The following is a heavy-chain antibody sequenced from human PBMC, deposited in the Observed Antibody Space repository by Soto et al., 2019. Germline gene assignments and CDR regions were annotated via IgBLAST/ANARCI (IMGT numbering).Heavy chain of an antibody. J-gene: IGHJ4*02. CDR2: IYYSGST. V-gene: IGHV4-31*03. D-gene: IGHD3-22*01. CDR3: ARGERDYDSSGYYYGPGNY. CDR1: GGSISSGGYY. Sequence: SETLSLTCTVSGGSISSGGYYRSWIRQHPGKGLEWIGYIYYSGSTYYNPSLKSRVTISVDTSKNQFSLKLSSVTAADTAVYYCARGERDYDSSGYYYGPGNYWGQGTLVTVSS.